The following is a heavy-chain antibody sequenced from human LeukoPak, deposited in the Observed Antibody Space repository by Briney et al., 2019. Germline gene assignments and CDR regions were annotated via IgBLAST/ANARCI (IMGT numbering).Heavy chain of an antibody. J-gene: IGHJ3*02. CDR1: GGTFSSYA. Sequence: SVKVSCKASGGTFSSYAISWVRQAPGQGLEWMGGIIPIFGTANYAQKFQGRVTITADESTSTAYMELSSLRAEDTAVYYCARDFSASSSWYGSGAFDIWGQGTMVTVSS. CDR3: ARDFSASSSWYGSGAFDI. V-gene: IGHV1-69*01. CDR2: IIPIFGTA. D-gene: IGHD6-13*01.